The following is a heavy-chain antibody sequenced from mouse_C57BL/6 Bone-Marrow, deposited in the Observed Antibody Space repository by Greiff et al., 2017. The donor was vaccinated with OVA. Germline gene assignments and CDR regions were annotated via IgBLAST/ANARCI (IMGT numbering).Heavy chain of an antibody. J-gene: IGHJ2*01. Sequence: EVNLVESGGGLVKPGGSLKLSCAASGFTFSSYAMSWVRQTPEKRLEWVATISDGGSYTYYPDNVKGRFTISRDNAKNNLYLQMSHLKSEDTAMYYCARDKRGGSSYVDYFDYWGQGTTLTVSS. CDR2: ISDGGSYT. CDR1: GFTFSSYA. V-gene: IGHV5-4*01. D-gene: IGHD1-1*01. CDR3: ARDKRGGSSYVDYFDY.